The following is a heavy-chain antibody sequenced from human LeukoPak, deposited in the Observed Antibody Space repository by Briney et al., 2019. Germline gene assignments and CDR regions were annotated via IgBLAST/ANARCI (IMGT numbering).Heavy chain of an antibody. CDR2: IYHSGST. V-gene: IGHV4-38-2*02. D-gene: IGHD4-11*01. J-gene: IGHJ4*02. CDR3: ERCIVTTGAFDY. CDR1: GYSIRSGYY. Sequence: SETLSLSCTVSGYSIRSGYYWGWIRQPPGKGLEWIGSIYHSGSTYYNPSLKSRVTISVDTSKNQFSLKLSSVTAADTAVYYCERCIVTTGAFDYWGQGTLVTVSS.